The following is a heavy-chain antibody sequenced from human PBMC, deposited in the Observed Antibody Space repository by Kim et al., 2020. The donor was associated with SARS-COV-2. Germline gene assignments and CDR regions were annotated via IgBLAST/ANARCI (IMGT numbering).Heavy chain of an antibody. CDR3: ARDMQGSSWYQQYYYGMDV. D-gene: IGHD6-13*01. V-gene: IGHV4-4*07. CDR2: IYTSGST. Sequence: SETLSLTCTVSGGSISSYYWSWIRQPAGKGLEWIGRIYTSGSTNYNPSLKSRVTMSVDTSKNQFSLKLSSVAAADTAVYYCARDMQGSSWYQQYYYGMDVWGQGTTVTVSS. J-gene: IGHJ6*02. CDR1: GGSISSYY.